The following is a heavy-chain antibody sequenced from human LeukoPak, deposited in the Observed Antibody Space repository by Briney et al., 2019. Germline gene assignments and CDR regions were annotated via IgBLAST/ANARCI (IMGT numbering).Heavy chain of an antibody. J-gene: IGHJ5*02. Sequence: SETLSLTCTVSGGSISSSGYYWGWIRQPPGKGLEWIGTIYYSGTTYYNPSLKSRVTMSVDTSKNHFSLKLNSVTAADTAVYYCARRTGSRLPNWFDPWGQGTLVTVSS. V-gene: IGHV4-39*01. CDR2: IYYSGTT. D-gene: IGHD3-10*01. CDR1: GGSISSSGYY. CDR3: ARRTGSRLPNWFDP.